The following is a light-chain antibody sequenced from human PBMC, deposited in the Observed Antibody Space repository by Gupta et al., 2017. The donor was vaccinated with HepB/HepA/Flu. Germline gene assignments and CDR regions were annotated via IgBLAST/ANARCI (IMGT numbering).Light chain of an antibody. CDR1: QSVSNY. Sequence: TVLTQSPATLSVSPGERATLSCRASQSVSNYLAWYQQKSGQAPRLLIYDASNRATGIPARFSGSGSGTDFTLTISSLEPEDFAVYYCQQRSNWPITFGQGTRLEIK. CDR2: DAS. CDR3: QQRSNWPIT. J-gene: IGKJ5*01. V-gene: IGKV3-11*01.